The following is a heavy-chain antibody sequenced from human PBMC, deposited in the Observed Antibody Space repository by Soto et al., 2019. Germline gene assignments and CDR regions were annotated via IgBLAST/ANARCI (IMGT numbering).Heavy chain of an antibody. Sequence: SVKVSCKASGGTFSSYAISWVRQAPGQGLEWMGGIIPIFGTANYAQKFQGRVTITADESTSTAYMELSSLRSEDTAVYYCARDINNCNREAFDIWGQGTMVTVSS. V-gene: IGHV1-69*13. CDR1: GGTFSSYA. J-gene: IGHJ3*02. D-gene: IGHD1-20*01. CDR2: IIPIFGTA. CDR3: ARDINNCNREAFDI.